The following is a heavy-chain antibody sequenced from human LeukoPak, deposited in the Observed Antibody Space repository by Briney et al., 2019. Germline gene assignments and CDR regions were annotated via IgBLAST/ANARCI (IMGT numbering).Heavy chain of an antibody. CDR2: ISSSSSTI. D-gene: IGHD3-16*02. J-gene: IGHJ6*02. V-gene: IGHV3-48*01. CDR1: GFTFSSYS. CDR3: AREYVGVSLWPPTVYYYYYYGMDV. Sequence: PGGSLRLSCAASGFTFSSYSMNWVRQAPGKGLEWVSYISSSSSTIYYADSVKGRFTISRDNAKNSLYLQMNSLRAEDTAVYYCAREYVGVSLWPPTVYYYYYYGMDVWGQGTTVTVSS.